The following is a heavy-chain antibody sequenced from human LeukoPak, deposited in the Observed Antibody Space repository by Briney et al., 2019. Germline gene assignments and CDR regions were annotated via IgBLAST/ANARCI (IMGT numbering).Heavy chain of an antibody. CDR2: INPNIGGT. J-gene: IGHJ6*03. V-gene: IGHV1-2*02. Sequence: ASVKVSCTSSGYSFTTYYMHWLRQAPGQGLEWMGWINPNIGGTNYAQKFQGRVTMTRDTSISTAYMELIRLTSDDTAVYYCARDRLDIVVFPPSKQRRYMDVWGKGTTVTVSS. CDR3: ARDRLDIVVFPPSKQRRYMDV. CDR1: GYSFTTYY. D-gene: IGHD2-15*01.